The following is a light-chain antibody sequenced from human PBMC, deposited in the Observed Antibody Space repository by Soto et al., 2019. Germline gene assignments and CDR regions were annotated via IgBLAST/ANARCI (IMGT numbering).Light chain of an antibody. Sequence: EIWLAQSPATLSVSPGERATLSCRASQSVSSNLAWFQQKPGQAPRLLIYGASTRATGIPARFSGSGSGTEFTLTISSLQSEDFAVYYCQQYNNWLTWTFGQGTKVEIK. V-gene: IGKV3-15*01. CDR1: QSVSSN. J-gene: IGKJ1*01. CDR3: QQYNNWLTWT. CDR2: GAS.